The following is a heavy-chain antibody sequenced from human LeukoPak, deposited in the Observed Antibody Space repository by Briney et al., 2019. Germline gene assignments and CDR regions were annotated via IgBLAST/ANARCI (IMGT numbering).Heavy chain of an antibody. CDR2: IYTSGST. CDR1: GGSISSYY. J-gene: IGHJ6*02. CDR3: ARDRDFWSGYYTLYYGMDV. V-gene: IGHV4-4*07. D-gene: IGHD3-3*01. Sequence: SETLSLTCTVSGGSISSYYWSWIRQPAGKGLEWIGRIYTSGSTNYNPFLKSRVTMSVDTSKNQFSLKLSSVTAADTAVYYCARDRDFWSGYYTLYYGMDVWGQGTTVTVSS.